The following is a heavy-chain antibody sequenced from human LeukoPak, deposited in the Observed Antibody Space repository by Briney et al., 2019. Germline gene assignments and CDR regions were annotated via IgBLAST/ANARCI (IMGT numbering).Heavy chain of an antibody. Sequence: GGSLRLSCAASTFIFSDYAMTWVRLAPGKGLECVSTISGGGDATYYAHSVKGRLTISRDNSKNTLYLQMNSLRAEDTAVYYCAKRVVEGILPLAFDMWGQGTMVTVSS. CDR1: TFIFSDYA. CDR3: AKRVVEGILPLAFDM. V-gene: IGHV3-23*01. D-gene: IGHD3-3*01. CDR2: ISGGGDAT. J-gene: IGHJ3*02.